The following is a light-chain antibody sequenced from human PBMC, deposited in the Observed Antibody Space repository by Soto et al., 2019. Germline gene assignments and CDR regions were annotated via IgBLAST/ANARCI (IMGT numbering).Light chain of an antibody. V-gene: IGKV3-15*01. Sequence: EIVMTQSPATLSVSPGERATLSCRASQSVSGNLAWYQHKPGQAPRLLVYDASTRAAGIPDRVSGSGSGTEFSLTITSLQPEDAGTYYCQQYNNWPSGTFGQGTRLEIK. CDR1: QSVSGN. J-gene: IGKJ5*01. CDR3: QQYNNWPSGT. CDR2: DAS.